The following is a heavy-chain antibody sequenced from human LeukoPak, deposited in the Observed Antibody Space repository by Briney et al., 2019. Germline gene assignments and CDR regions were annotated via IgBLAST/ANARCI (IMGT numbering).Heavy chain of an antibody. CDR1: GLTFSSYA. V-gene: IGHV3-30*04. D-gene: IGHD6-19*01. J-gene: IGHJ4*02. Sequence: GGSLKLSCAASGLTFSSYAMHWVRQAPGKGLEWVAVISYDGSNKYYADSVKGRFTISRDNSKNTLYLQMNSLRAEDTAVYYCARDGTRYSSGWSPDFDYWGQGTLVTVSS. CDR2: ISYDGSNK. CDR3: ARDGTRYSSGWSPDFDY.